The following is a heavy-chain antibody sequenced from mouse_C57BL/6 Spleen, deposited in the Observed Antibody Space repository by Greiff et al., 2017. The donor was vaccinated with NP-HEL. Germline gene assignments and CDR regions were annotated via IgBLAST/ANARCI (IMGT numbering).Heavy chain of an antibody. CDR2: ISSGGDYI. Sequence: EVMLVESGEGLVKPGGSLKLSCAASGFTFSSYAMSWVRQTPEKRLEWVAYISSGGDYIYYADTVKGRFTISRDNARNTLYLQMSSLKSEDTAMYYCTRDQGKGYAMDYWGQGTSVTVSS. V-gene: IGHV5-9-1*02. CDR1: GFTFSSYA. CDR3: TRDQGKGYAMDY. J-gene: IGHJ4*01.